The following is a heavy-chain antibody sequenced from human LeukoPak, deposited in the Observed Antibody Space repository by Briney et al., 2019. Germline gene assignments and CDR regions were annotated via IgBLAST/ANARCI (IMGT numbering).Heavy chain of an antibody. D-gene: IGHD2-21*01. V-gene: IGHV1-58*02. Sequence: GASVKVSCKASGFTFTSSAMQWVRQARGQRLEWIGWIVVGSGNTNYAQKFQERVTITRDMSTSTAYMELSSLRSEDTAVYYCAADLFNPGGFDYWGQGTLVTVSS. CDR2: IVVGSGNT. CDR3: AADLFNPGGFDY. J-gene: IGHJ4*02. CDR1: GFTFTSSA.